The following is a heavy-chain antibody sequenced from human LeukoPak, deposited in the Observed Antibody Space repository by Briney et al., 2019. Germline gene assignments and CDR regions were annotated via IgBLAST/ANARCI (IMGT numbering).Heavy chain of an antibody. CDR1: GGTFSSYA. V-gene: IGHV1-69*04. CDR2: IIPILGIA. J-gene: IGHJ4*02. Sequence: GSSVKVSCKASGGTFSSYAISWVRQAPGQGLEWMGRIIPILGIANYAQKFQGRVTITADKSTSTAYMELSSLRSEDTAAYYCARDGLSDYGSGSYYDYWGQGTLVTVSS. D-gene: IGHD3-10*01. CDR3: ARDGLSDYGSGSYYDY.